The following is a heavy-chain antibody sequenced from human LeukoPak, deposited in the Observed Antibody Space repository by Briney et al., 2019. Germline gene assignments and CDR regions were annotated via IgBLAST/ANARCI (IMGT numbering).Heavy chain of an antibody. CDR3: AKDAHYGDYYMDV. CDR1: GFTFGDYA. D-gene: IGHD4-17*01. V-gene: IGHV3-43D*03. CDR2: ITWDGGST. Sequence: GGSLRLSCAASGFTFGDYAMHWVRQAPGKGPEWVSLITWDGGSTYYADSVKGRFTISRDNSKNSLYLQMNSLRTEDTALYYCAKDAHYGDYYMDVWGKGTTVTVSS. J-gene: IGHJ6*03.